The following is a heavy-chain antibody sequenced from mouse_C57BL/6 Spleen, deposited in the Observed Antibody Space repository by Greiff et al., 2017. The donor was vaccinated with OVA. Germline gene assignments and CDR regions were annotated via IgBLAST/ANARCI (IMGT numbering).Heavy chain of an antibody. J-gene: IGHJ4*01. V-gene: IGHV2-6-1*01. CDR1: GFSLTSYG. CDR3: ARQGSNYDYYYAMDY. D-gene: IGHD2-5*01. Sequence: VQLQQSGPGLVAPSQCLSITCTVSGFSLTSYGVHWVRQPPGKGLEWLVVIWRDGSTTYNSALKSRLSISKDNSKSQAFLKMNSLQTDDTAMYYFARQGSNYDYYYAMDYWGQGTSVTVSS. CDR2: IWRDGST.